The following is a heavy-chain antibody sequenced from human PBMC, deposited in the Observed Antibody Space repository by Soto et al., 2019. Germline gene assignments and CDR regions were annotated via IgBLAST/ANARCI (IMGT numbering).Heavy chain of an antibody. J-gene: IGHJ4*02. D-gene: IGHD2-15*01. Sequence: QVQLVQSGAEVKKPGASVKVSCKASGYTFTSYAMHWVRQAPGQRLEWMGWINARNGNTKYSQKFQGRVTITRDTSASTAYMEVSSLRSEDTAVYYCARGETYCSGGSCYHGYFDYWGQGTLVTVSS. CDR2: INARNGNT. V-gene: IGHV1-3*01. CDR3: ARGETYCSGGSCYHGYFDY. CDR1: GYTFTSYA.